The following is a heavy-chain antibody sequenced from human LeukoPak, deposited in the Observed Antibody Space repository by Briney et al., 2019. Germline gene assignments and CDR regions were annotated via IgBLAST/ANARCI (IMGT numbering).Heavy chain of an antibody. CDR3: ARSRDGYNPAYYGMDV. J-gene: IGHJ6*02. CDR1: GGSISSYY. V-gene: IGHV4-59*01. D-gene: IGHD5-24*01. Sequence: SETLSLTCTVSGGSISSYYWSWIRQPPGKGLEWIGYIFYSGSTNYNPSLKSRVTISVDTSKNQFSLKLSSVTTADTAVYYCARSRDGYNPAYYGMDVWGQGTTVTVSS. CDR2: IFYSGST.